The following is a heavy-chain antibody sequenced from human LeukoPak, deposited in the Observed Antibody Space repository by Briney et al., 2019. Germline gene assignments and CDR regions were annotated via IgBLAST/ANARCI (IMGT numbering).Heavy chain of an antibody. Sequence: GGSLRLSCAASGFTFSSYWMSWVRQAPGKGLEWVANIKQDGSEKYYVDSVKGRFTISRDNAKNSLYLQMNSLRAEDTAVYYCAAAVGFGGDYGMDAWGKGTTVTVSS. CDR1: GFTFSSYW. CDR3: AAAVGFGGDYGMDA. D-gene: IGHD3-10*01. J-gene: IGHJ6*04. V-gene: IGHV3-7*03. CDR2: IKQDGSEK.